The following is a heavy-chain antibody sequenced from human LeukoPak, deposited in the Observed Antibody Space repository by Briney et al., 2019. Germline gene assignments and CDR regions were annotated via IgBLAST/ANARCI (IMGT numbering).Heavy chain of an antibody. Sequence: SETLSLTCTVSGGSISSGDYYWSWIRQPPGKGLEWIGYIYYSGSTYYNPPLKSRVTISVDTSKNQFSLKLSSVTAADTAVYYCARVDTAMRYFDLWGRGTLVTVSS. CDR2: IYYSGST. D-gene: IGHD5-18*01. CDR3: ARVDTAMRYFDL. J-gene: IGHJ2*01. V-gene: IGHV4-30-4*01. CDR1: GGSISSGDYY.